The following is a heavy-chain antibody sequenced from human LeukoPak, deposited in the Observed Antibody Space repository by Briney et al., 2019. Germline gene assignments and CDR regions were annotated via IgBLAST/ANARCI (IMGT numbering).Heavy chain of an antibody. CDR1: RCRHHNYR. Sequence: GGSLRLSCEATRCRHHNYRMNWLRQAPGKGLEWVADINEDGSKIYSLDSVKGRFTISRDNAKNSLSLQLNTLRAEDTAVYYWARRCHVSWRCFLDNWGRGTLVSVSS. CDR2: INEDGSKI. V-gene: IGHV3-7*05. D-gene: IGHD4/OR15-4a*01. J-gene: IGHJ4*02. CDR3: ARRCHVSWRCFLDN.